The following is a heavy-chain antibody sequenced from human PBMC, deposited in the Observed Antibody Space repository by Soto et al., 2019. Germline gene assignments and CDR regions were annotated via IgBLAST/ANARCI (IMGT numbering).Heavy chain of an antibody. J-gene: IGHJ4*02. Sequence: LNISCKGSGYSFTSYWISWVRQMPGKGLEWMGRVDPSDSYTNYSPSFQGHVTISADKSISTAYLQWSSLKASDTAMYYCARRYYDFWSGYPLDYWGQGTLVTVSS. D-gene: IGHD3-3*01. CDR1: GYSFTSYW. CDR2: VDPSDSYT. V-gene: IGHV5-10-1*01. CDR3: ARRYYDFWSGYPLDY.